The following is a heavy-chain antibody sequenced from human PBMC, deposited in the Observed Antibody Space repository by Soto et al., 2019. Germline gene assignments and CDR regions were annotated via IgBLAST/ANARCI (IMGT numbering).Heavy chain of an antibody. CDR1: GDSVSNSGYY. CDR2: VSFSGSK. CDR3: ARGSTWQGRDWFDP. J-gene: IGHJ5*02. D-gene: IGHD6-13*01. Sequence: QLLLQESGPGLVKPSETLSLTCTVSGDSVSNSGYYWGWLRQSPGKRREWIGSVSFSGSKYYNPSLRSRVPLSLDTAKTLISLKLRSVTAADTAVYYCARGSTWQGRDWFDPWGQGTLVTVSS. V-gene: IGHV4-39*01.